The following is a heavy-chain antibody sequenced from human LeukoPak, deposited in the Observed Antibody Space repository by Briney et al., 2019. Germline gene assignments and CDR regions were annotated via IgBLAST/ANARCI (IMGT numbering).Heavy chain of an antibody. Sequence: ASVKVSCKASGYTFTSYDIHWVRQATGQGLEWMGWMNPNSGNTGYAQKFQGRVTMTRNTSISTAYMELSSLRSEDTAVYYCATLSRWLVHGYFQHWGQGTLVTVSS. D-gene: IGHD6-19*01. CDR3: ATLSRWLVHGYFQH. J-gene: IGHJ1*01. CDR2: MNPNSGNT. V-gene: IGHV1-8*01. CDR1: GYTFTSYD.